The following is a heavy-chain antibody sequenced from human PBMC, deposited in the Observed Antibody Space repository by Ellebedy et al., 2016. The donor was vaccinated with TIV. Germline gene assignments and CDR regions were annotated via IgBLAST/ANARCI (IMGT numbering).Heavy chain of an antibody. CDR2: ISGTGGST. CDR3: VKGGDYDRPDD. CDR1: GFIFSKYA. J-gene: IGHJ4*02. V-gene: IGHV3-23*01. Sequence: GESLKISCAASGFIFSKYAMSWVRQAPGKGLEWVSTISGTGGSTYYADTVQGRFTISRDNSKNILYLQMNSPRAEDSALYHCVKGGDYDRPDDWGQGTRVTVSS. D-gene: IGHD4-17*01.